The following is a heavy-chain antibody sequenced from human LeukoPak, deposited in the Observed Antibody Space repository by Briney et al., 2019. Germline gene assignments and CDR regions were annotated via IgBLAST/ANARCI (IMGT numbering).Heavy chain of an antibody. D-gene: IGHD5-12*01. CDR2: IYYSGST. V-gene: IGHV4-59*08. Sequence: PSETLSLTCTVPGGSISSYYWSWIRQPPGKGLEWIGYIYYSGSTNYNPSLKSRVTISVDTSKNQFSLKLSSVTAADTAVYYCARTLDIVATTAFDYWGQGTLATVSS. CDR1: GGSISSYY. J-gene: IGHJ4*02. CDR3: ARTLDIVATTAFDY.